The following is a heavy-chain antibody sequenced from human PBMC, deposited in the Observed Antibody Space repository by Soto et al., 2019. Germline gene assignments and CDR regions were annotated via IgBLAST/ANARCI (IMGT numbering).Heavy chain of an antibody. Sequence: GGSLRLSCAASGFTVFHTYMSWVRQAPGKGLEGVSVFYSAGNTFYSDSVKGRFTISRDNSKNTLYLQMSSLRAEDTAVYYCATSQGRNYWGQGTLVTVSS. CDR2: FYSAGNT. CDR3: ATSQGRNY. CDR1: GFTVFHTY. V-gene: IGHV3-53*01. J-gene: IGHJ4*02.